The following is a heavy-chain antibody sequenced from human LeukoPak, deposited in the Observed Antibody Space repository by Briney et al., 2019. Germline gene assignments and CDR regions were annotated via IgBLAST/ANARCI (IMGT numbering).Heavy chain of an antibody. CDR1: GFRFDEYG. Sequence: GGSLRLSCVASGFRFDEYGMSWARQAPGKGLEWVSRINWSGDNTGYADSVKGRFTISRDNAKNSLYLQMNSLRAEDTAVYYCARDQTHFVYWGQGTLVTVSS. V-gene: IGHV3-20*04. J-gene: IGHJ4*02. CDR3: ARDQTHFVY. CDR2: INWSGDNT.